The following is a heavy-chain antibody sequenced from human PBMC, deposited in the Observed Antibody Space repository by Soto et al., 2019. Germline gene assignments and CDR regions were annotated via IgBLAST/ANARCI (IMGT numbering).Heavy chain of an antibody. Sequence: GASVKVSCKASGYTFTSYDINWVRQATGQGLEWMGWMNPNSGNTGYAQKFRGRVTMTRNTSISTAYMELSSLRSEDTAVYYRARGPISTVTITPVYYYYGMDVWGQGTTVTVSS. D-gene: IGHD4-17*01. CDR1: GYTFTSYD. J-gene: IGHJ6*02. CDR2: MNPNSGNT. V-gene: IGHV1-8*01. CDR3: ARGPISTVTITPVYYYYGMDV.